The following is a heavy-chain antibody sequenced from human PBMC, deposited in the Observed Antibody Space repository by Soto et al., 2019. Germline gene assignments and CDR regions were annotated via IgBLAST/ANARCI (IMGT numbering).Heavy chain of an antibody. V-gene: IGHV3-23*01. CDR1: GFTFTSSA. Sequence: GGSLSFSCASSGFTFTSSAMAWARQAPGKGLEWVSAISGSGGSTYYADSVKGRFTISRDNSKNTLYLQMNSLRAEDTAVYYCAKLGHSYGTPWDYWGQGTLVTVSS. CDR3: AKLGHSYGTPWDY. CDR2: ISGSGGST. D-gene: IGHD5-18*01. J-gene: IGHJ4*02.